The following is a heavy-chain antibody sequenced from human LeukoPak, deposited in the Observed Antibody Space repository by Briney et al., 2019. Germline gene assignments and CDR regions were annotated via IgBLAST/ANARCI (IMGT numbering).Heavy chain of an antibody. V-gene: IGHV1-46*01. D-gene: IGHD3-10*01. J-gene: IGHJ2*01. Sequence: ASVKVSCKASGYTFTSYYMHWVRQAPGQGLEWMGLINPSGGSTSYAQKFQGRVTMTRDTSTSTVYMELSSLRSEDTAVYYCARVPGFGELFWYFDLWGRGTLVTVSS. CDR1: GYTFTSYY. CDR2: INPSGGST. CDR3: ARVPGFGELFWYFDL.